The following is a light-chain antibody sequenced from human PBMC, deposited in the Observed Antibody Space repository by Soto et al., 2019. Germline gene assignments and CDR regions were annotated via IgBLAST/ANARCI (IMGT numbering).Light chain of an antibody. CDR2: DVS. CDR1: QAVNSW. CDR3: QQSNNHPIS. V-gene: IGKV1-12*01. Sequence: DKQLTQSPSSISASVGDRVTITCRASQAVNSWVAWFQQKPGMAPKLVIYDVSSLQSGVPSRFSGSGSGTEFTLTISSLQPEDFATYYCQQSNNHPISFGQGTRLE. J-gene: IGKJ5*01.